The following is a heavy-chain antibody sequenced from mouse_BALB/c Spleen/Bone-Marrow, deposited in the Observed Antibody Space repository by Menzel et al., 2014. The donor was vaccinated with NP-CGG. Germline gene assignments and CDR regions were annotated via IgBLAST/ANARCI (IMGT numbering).Heavy chain of an antibody. Sequence: VQLKESGPGIVKPSQSLSLTCSVTGYSITSGYYWNWIRQFPGNKLEWMGYISYDGSNNYNPSLKNRISITRDTSKNQFFLKLNSVTTEDTASYYCAGYDEAWFAYWGQGTLVTVSA. J-gene: IGHJ3*01. CDR3: AGYDEAWFAY. CDR2: ISYDGSN. V-gene: IGHV3-6*02. D-gene: IGHD2-14*01. CDR1: GYSITSGYY.